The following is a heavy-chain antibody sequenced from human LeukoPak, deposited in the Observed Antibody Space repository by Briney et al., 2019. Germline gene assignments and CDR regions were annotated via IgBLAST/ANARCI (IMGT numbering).Heavy chain of an antibody. J-gene: IGHJ4*02. CDR2: IRGGGET. CDR1: GFSFSNYA. CDR3: ANRMTF. V-gene: IGHV3-23*01. Sequence: GGSLRLSCAASGFSFSNYAMSWVRQAPARGPEWVSSIRGGGETFYADSVKGRLTLSRHNSKNTLFLQMDSLRTEDTAIYYCANRMTFGGQGTLVTVSS. D-gene: IGHD2/OR15-2a*01.